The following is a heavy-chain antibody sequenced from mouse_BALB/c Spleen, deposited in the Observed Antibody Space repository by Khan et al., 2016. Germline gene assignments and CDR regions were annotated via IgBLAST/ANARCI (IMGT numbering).Heavy chain of an antibody. CDR2: INPDSITI. CDR3: VREGMITTHWFAY. Sequence: EVQLQESGGGLVQPGGSLKLSCAASGFDFSRFWMNWFRKAPGKGLEWIGEINPDSITINYTPSLKDKFIIFRENSRNTRYLQMSEVRSEDTAHYYCVREGMITTHWFAYWGQGTLVTVSA. J-gene: IGHJ3*01. V-gene: IGHV4-1*02. D-gene: IGHD2-4*01. CDR1: GFDFSRFW.